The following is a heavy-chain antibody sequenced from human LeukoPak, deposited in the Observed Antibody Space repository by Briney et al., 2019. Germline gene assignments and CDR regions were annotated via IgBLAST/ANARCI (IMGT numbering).Heavy chain of an antibody. CDR2: IFYSGST. J-gene: IGHJ2*01. Sequence: SQTLSLTCTVSGGSISSGGYYWSWIRQHPGNGLEWIGYIFYSGSTHYNPSLKSRVTISVDTSKNQSSLKLSSVTAADTAVYFCARSVVPAAIYDWYFDLWGRGTLVAVSS. D-gene: IGHD2-2*01. CDR3: ARSVVPAAIYDWYFDL. V-gene: IGHV4-31*03. CDR1: GGSISSGGYY.